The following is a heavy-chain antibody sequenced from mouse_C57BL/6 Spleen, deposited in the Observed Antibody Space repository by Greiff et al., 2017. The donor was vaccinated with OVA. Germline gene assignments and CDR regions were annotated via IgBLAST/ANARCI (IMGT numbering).Heavy chain of an antibody. CDR3: FFTTVVATGDY. V-gene: IGHV1-15*01. D-gene: IGHD1-1*01. CDR2: IDPETGGT. J-gene: IGHJ2*01. CDR1: GYTFTDYE. Sequence: QVQLQQSGAELVRPGASVTLSCKASGYTFTDYEMHWVKQTPVHGLEWIGAIDPETGGTAYNQKFKGKAILTADKSSSTAYMELRSLTSEDSAVYYCFFTTVVATGDYWGQGTTLTVSS.